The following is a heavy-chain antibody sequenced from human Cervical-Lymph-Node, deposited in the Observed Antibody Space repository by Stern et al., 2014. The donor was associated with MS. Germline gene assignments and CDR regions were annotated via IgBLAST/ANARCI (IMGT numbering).Heavy chain of an antibody. J-gene: IGHJ4*02. V-gene: IGHV3-53*01. CDR3: ARDTSSPERSDW. CDR1: GFTVSRDY. CDR2: STNGGST. D-gene: IGHD1-1*01. Sequence: EVQLVESGGGVIQPGGSLRLSCTASGFTVSRDYMTWVRQAPGKGLEWVALSTNGGSTFYTDSVKGRFTISRDDSKNTVYLHMTSLRAEDTAMYYCARDTSSPERSDWWGQGTLVTVSS.